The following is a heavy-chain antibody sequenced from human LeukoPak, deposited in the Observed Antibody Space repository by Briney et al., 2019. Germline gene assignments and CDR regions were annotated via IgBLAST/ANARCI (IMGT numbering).Heavy chain of an antibody. V-gene: IGHV4-39*01. CDR1: GDSISSSSYY. CDR2: IYYSGST. D-gene: IGHD2-21*02. Sequence: SETLSLTCTVSGDSISSSSYYWGWIRQPPGKGLEWIGSIYYSGSTYYNPSLKSRVTISVDTSKNQFSLKLSSVTAADTAVYYCARQAYCGGDCFEYFQQWGQGTLVTVSS. J-gene: IGHJ1*01. CDR3: ARQAYCGGDCFEYFQQ.